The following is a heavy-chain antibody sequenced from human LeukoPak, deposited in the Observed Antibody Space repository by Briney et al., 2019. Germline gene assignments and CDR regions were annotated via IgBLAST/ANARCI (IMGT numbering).Heavy chain of an antibody. V-gene: IGHV3-30*18. Sequence: PGGSLRLSCAASGFTFSSYGMHWVRQAPGKGLEWVAVISYDGSNKYYADSVKGRFTISRDNSKNTLYLQMNSLRAEDTAVYYCAKDEDYYDSANFDYWGQGTLVTVSS. CDR1: GFTFSSYG. D-gene: IGHD3-22*01. CDR3: AKDEDYYDSANFDY. J-gene: IGHJ4*02. CDR2: ISYDGSNK.